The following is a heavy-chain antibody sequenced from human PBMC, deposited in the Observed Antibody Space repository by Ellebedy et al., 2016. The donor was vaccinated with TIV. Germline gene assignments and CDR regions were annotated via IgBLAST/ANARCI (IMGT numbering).Heavy chain of an antibody. CDR1: GGSISGNCYS. D-gene: IGHD6-19*01. J-gene: IGHJ5*02. V-gene: IGHV4-39*01. CDR3: ARHQPHYSSGWTTYWFDP. CDR2: ITYHGST. Sequence: MPSETLSLTCTVSGGSISGNCYSCGWLRQSPGNGLKWIGSITYHGSTYYNPSLRTRVTIDVDTSKNQFSLKVTSVTASDTAVYYCARHQPHYSSGWTTYWFDPWGQGALVTVSS.